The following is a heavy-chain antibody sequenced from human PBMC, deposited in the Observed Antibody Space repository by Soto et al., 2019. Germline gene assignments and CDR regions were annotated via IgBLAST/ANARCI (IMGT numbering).Heavy chain of an antibody. CDR3: ARHGSTTSSPYSYSGLDV. V-gene: IGHV5-51*01. J-gene: IGHJ6*02. Sequence: PGESLKISCKGSESSFTNYWIAWVGQMTGKDLEWMGIIYPGDSDTRYSPSFQCQVTISADKSISIAYLQWSSLKASDTAMYYCARHGSTTSSPYSYSGLDVWGQGTTVTVSS. CDR1: ESSFTNYW. D-gene: IGHD1-1*01. CDR2: IYPGDSDT.